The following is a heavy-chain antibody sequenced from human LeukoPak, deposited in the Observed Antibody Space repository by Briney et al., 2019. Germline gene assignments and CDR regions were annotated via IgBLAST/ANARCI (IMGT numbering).Heavy chain of an antibody. CDR1: GGSISSDTYF. J-gene: IGHJ4*02. D-gene: IGHD3-16*01. CDR3: ASEAHRGGGFDF. Sequence: SETLSLTCTVSGGSISSDTYFWGWIRQPPGKGLEWIADIYFTGNTYYNPSLKSRATISVDTSKNQFSLTLSSVTAADTAVYYCASEAHRGGGFDFWGQGTQVTVSS. V-gene: IGHV4-39*01. CDR2: IYFTGNT.